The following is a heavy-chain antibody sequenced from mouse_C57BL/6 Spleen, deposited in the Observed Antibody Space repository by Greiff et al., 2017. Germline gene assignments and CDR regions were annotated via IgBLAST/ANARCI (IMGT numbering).Heavy chain of an antibody. CDR2: INPNNGGT. Sequence: VQLQQSGPELVKPGASVKISCKASGYTFTDYYMNWVKQSHGKSLEWIGDINPNNGGTSYNQKFKGKATLTVDKSSSTAYMERRSLTSEDSAVYYCAREGAYGSSYFDYWGQGTTLTVSS. CDR1: GYTFTDYY. V-gene: IGHV1-26*01. D-gene: IGHD1-1*01. J-gene: IGHJ2*01. CDR3: AREGAYGSSYFDY.